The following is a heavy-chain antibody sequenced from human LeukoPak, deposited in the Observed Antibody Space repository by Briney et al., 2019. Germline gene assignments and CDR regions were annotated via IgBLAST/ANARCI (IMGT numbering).Heavy chain of an antibody. CDR1: GFTFSSYA. J-gene: IGHJ3*02. CDR3: AKRGIQGYSYGLDAFDI. V-gene: IGHV3-23*01. Sequence: PGGSLRLSCAASGFTFSSYAMSWVRQAPGKGLEWVSAISGSGGSTYYADSVKDRFTISRDNSKNTLYLQMNSLRAEDTAVYYCAKRGIQGYSYGLDAFDIWGQGTMVTVSS. D-gene: IGHD5-18*01. CDR2: ISGSGGST.